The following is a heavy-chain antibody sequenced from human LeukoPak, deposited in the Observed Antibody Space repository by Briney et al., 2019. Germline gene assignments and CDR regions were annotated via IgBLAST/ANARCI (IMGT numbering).Heavy chain of an antibody. CDR1: GGSFSGYY. CDR2: LYSSVTT. CDR3: ARPYSSGWYGAFLI. J-gene: IGHJ3*02. D-gene: IGHD6-19*01. V-gene: IGHV4-4*09. Sequence: SETLSLTCAVYGGSFSGYYWSWIPQPPGKGLEWIGYLYSSVTTNYNPSLKSRVTISVDTSKNQFSLELSSVTAADTAMYYCARPYSSGWYGAFLIWGQGTMVTVSS.